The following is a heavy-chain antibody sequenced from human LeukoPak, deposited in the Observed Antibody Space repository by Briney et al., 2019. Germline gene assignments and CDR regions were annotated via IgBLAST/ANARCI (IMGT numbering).Heavy chain of an antibody. CDR1: RFTFSSYA. D-gene: IGHD3-10*01. J-gene: IGHJ4*02. Sequence: GGSLRLSCAASRFTFSSYAMRWVRQAPGKGLEWVSAISSSGGSTYYADSVKGRFTISRDKSKNTLYLQMGSLRAEDMAVYYGRTRDTSGYWGQGNLVIVSS. CDR3: RTRDTSGY. CDR2: ISSSGGST. V-gene: IGHV3-64D*06.